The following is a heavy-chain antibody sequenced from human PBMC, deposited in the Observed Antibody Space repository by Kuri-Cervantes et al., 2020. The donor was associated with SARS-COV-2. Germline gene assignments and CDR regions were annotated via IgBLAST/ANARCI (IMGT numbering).Heavy chain of an antibody. CDR1: GYAFTSRG. Sequence: ASVKVSCKASGYAFTSRGISWVRQAPGQGLEWVGWVSGYNDKTNYAQKFQGRVTLTTDRSTTTAYMELRSLRSDDTAVYYCAREGLDLEHYYFDYWGQGTLVTVSS. V-gene: IGHV1-18*01. CDR3: AREGLDLEHYYFDY. J-gene: IGHJ4*02. D-gene: IGHD3-3*01. CDR2: VSGYNDKT.